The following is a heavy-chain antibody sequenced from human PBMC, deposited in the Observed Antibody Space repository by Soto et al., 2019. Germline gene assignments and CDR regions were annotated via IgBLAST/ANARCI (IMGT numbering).Heavy chain of an antibody. V-gene: IGHV3-48*02. Sequence: EVQLVESGGGLVQPGGSLRLSCAASGFTFSSYSMNWVRQAPGKGLEWVSYISSSSSTIYYADSVKGRFTISRDNAKNSLYLQMNSLGDEDTAVYYCARISTVVGPPVDYWGQGTLVTVSS. CDR3: ARISTVVGPPVDY. D-gene: IGHD2-15*01. CDR1: GFTFSSYS. CDR2: ISSSSSTI. J-gene: IGHJ4*02.